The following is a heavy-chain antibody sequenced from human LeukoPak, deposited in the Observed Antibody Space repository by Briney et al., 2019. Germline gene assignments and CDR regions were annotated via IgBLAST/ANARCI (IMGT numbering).Heavy chain of an antibody. CDR2: ISGYNGDT. CDR3: ARDRHPAVRGWFDP. CDR1: GYTFSNYG. J-gene: IGHJ5*02. Sequence: ASVRVSCKTSGYTFSNYGIGWVRQAPGQGLEWMGWISGYNGDTNYAQNVQGRVTMTIDTSTTTAYMELNNLRSDDTAIYYCARDRHPAVRGWFDPWGQGTLVTVSS. V-gene: IGHV1-18*01. D-gene: IGHD3-10*01.